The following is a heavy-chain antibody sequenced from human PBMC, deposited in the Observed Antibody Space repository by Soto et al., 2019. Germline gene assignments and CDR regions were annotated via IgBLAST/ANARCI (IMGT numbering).Heavy chain of an antibody. CDR3: AWKHLVSYYFDS. D-gene: IGHD2-8*01. Sequence: QVQLAESGGGVVQPGRSLRLSCAASGFSFNNHGMHWVRQAPGKGLEWVAVIWYDGRYKYYADSVKGRFTISRDNSKNTLHLQMNGLKAEGTALYYCAWKHLVSYYFDSWGQGALVNVSS. CDR2: IWYDGRYK. V-gene: IGHV3-33*01. J-gene: IGHJ4*02. CDR1: GFSFNNHG.